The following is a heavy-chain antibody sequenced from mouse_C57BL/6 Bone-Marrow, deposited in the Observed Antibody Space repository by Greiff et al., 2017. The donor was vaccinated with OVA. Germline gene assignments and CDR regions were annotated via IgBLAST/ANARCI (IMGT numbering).Heavy chain of an antibody. Sequence: QVQLQQSGAELARPGASVKMSCKASGYTFTSYTMHWVKQRPGQGLEWIGYINPSSGYTKYNQKFKDKATLTADKSARTAYMQLISLTSEDSAVYYCARESISWFAYWGQGTLVTVSA. J-gene: IGHJ3*01. CDR3: ARESISWFAY. CDR1: GYTFTSYT. V-gene: IGHV1-4*01. CDR2: INPSSGYT. D-gene: IGHD1-3*01.